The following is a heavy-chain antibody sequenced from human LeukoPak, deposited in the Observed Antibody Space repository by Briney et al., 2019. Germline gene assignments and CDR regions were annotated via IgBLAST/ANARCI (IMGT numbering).Heavy chain of an antibody. CDR3: AREGTLGSGDYFSN. D-gene: IGHD3-22*01. CDR2: IWYDGSNK. Sequence: GRSLRLSCAASGFTFSSYGMHWVRQAPGKGLEWVAVIWYDGSNKYYADSVKGRFTISRDNSKNTLYLQMNSLRAEDTAVYYCAREGTLGSGDYFSNWGQGTLVTVSS. J-gene: IGHJ4*02. V-gene: IGHV3-33*01. CDR1: GFTFSSYG.